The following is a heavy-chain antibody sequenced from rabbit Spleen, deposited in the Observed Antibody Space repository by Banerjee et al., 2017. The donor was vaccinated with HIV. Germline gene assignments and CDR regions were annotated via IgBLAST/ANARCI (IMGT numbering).Heavy chain of an antibody. CDR2: IDTGGSGTA. V-gene: IGHV1S45*01. CDR3: ARDGHDNNAYAYFNL. J-gene: IGHJ4*01. Sequence: QEQLKESGGDLVKPGASLALTCTASGFSFSSGADMCWVRQAPEKGLEWITCIDTGGSGTAIYASWAKGRFTISETSSTTVTLQMTSLTAADTATYFCARDGHDNNAYAYFNLWGQGTLVTVS. CDR1: GFSFSSGAD. D-gene: IGHD6-1*01.